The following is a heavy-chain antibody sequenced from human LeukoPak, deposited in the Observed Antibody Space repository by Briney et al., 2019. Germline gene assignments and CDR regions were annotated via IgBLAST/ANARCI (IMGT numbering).Heavy chain of an antibody. CDR1: GGSISSYY. CDR3: ARPSYYVGAFDI. CDR2: IYYSGST. Sequence: PSETLSLTCTVSGGSISSYYWSWIRQPPGKGLEWIGYIYYSGSTNYNPSLKSRVTISVDTSKNQFSLKLSSVTAADTAVYYCARPSYYVGAFDIWGQGTMVTVSS. D-gene: IGHD3-10*02. V-gene: IGHV4-59*08. J-gene: IGHJ3*02.